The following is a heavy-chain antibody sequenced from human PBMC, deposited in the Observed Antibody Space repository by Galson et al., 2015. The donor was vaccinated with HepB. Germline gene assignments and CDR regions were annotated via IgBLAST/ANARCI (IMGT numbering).Heavy chain of an antibody. Sequence: SLRLSGAAPGFTFSDSYMSWIRQAPGKGLGWVSYISSSGTIYYADSVKGRFTISRDNAKNSLYLQMNILRAEDTAVYYCARERMITPPTGMDVWGQGTTVIVSS. CDR2: ISSSGTI. V-gene: IGHV3-11*01. CDR3: ARERMITPPTGMDV. J-gene: IGHJ6*02. D-gene: IGHD3-16*01. CDR1: GFTFSDSY.